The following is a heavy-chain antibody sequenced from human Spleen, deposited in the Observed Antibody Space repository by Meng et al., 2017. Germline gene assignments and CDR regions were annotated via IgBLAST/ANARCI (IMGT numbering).Heavy chain of an antibody. V-gene: IGHV4-39*07. Sequence: SETLSLTCTVSGGSISSSSYYWGWIRQPPGKGLEWIGSIYYSGSTYYNPSLKSRVTISVDTSKNQFSLKLSSVTAADTAVYYCARNYDSSGYFPGWFDPWGQGTLVTGS. CDR1: GGSISSSSYY. J-gene: IGHJ5*02. CDR3: ARNYDSSGYFPGWFDP. D-gene: IGHD3-22*01. CDR2: IYYSGST.